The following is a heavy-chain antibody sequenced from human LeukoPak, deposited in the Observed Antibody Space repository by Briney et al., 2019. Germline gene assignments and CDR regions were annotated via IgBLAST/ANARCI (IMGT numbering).Heavy chain of an antibody. Sequence: GGSLRLSCAASGFTFSTYGMSWERKAPGKGLEWVSAISGNGGKTYYADSVKGRFTISRDNSKNTLYLQMNSLRADDTAVYYCAKDLNWGLDYWGQGTLVTVSS. D-gene: IGHD7-27*01. V-gene: IGHV3-23*01. CDR1: GFTFSTYG. CDR2: ISGNGGKT. CDR3: AKDLNWGLDY. J-gene: IGHJ4*02.